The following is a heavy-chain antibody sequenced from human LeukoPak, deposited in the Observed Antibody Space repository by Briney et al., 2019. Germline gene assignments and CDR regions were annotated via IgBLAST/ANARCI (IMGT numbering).Heavy chain of an antibody. CDR3: ARARRYSGSYLMSWYFDL. J-gene: IGHJ2*01. CDR1: GGSISSYY. D-gene: IGHD1-26*01. CDR2: IYYSGST. V-gene: IGHV4-59*01. Sequence: SETLSLTCTVSGGSISSYYWSWIRQPPGKGLEWIGYIYYSGSTNYNPSLKSRVTISVDTSKNQFSLKLSSVTAADTAAYYCARARRYSGSYLMSWYFDLWGRGTLVTVSS.